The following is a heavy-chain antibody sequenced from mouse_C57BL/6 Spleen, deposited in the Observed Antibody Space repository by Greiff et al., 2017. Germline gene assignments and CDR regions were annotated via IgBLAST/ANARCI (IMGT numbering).Heavy chain of an antibody. V-gene: IGHV1-52*01. CDR2: IDPSDSDT. J-gene: IGHJ2*01. CDR1: GYTFTSYW. Sequence: QVQLQQPGAELVRPGSSVKLSCKASGYTFTSYWMHWVKQRPIQGLEWIGNIDPSDSDTHYNPKFKDKATLTVDKSSSTAYMQLSSLTSEDSAVYYCARGLITTVPTFDYWGQGTTRTVSS. D-gene: IGHD1-1*01. CDR3: ARGLITTVPTFDY.